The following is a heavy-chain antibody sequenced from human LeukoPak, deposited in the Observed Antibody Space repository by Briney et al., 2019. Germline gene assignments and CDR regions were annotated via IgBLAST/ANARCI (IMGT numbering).Heavy chain of an antibody. V-gene: IGHV4-39*07. CDR3: ARGGSPDIVATTNPYYFDY. D-gene: IGHD5-12*01. J-gene: IGHJ4*02. Sequence: SETLSLTCSVSGFSISSSRYYWGWIRQPPGKGLEWIGSLYYGGSSYYNPSLKSRVTISVDTSKSQFSLKLSSVTAADTAVYYCARGGSPDIVATTNPYYFDYWGQRTLVTVSS. CDR1: GFSISSSRYY. CDR2: LYYGGSS.